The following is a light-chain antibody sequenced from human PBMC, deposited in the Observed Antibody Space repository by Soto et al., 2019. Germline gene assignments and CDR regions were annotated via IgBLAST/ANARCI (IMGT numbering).Light chain of an antibody. J-gene: IGKJ4*01. Sequence: DIQMTQSPSTLSASVGDRVTLTCRASQSINSWLAWYQQRPGKGPKLLIHKASILEGGVPSRFSGSASGTEFTLTISSLQPDVFATYYCLQYNHYPLTFGGGTKVDIK. CDR2: KAS. V-gene: IGKV1-5*03. CDR1: QSINSW. CDR3: LQYNHYPLT.